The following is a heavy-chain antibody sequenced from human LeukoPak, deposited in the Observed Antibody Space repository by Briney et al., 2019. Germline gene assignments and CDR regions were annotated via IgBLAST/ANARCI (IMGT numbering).Heavy chain of an antibody. CDR2: IDPSDSHT. CDR1: GSINTYYW. J-gene: IGHJ5*02. Sequence: GSINTYYWISWGRQMPGKGLEWMGIIDPSDSHTNDSPSFQGHVTISVDKSVSTVYLQWSSLKASDTAIYYCARLICRSNACSWFDPWGQGTLVTVSS. D-gene: IGHD2-2*01. CDR3: ARLICRSNACSWFDP. V-gene: IGHV5-10-1*01.